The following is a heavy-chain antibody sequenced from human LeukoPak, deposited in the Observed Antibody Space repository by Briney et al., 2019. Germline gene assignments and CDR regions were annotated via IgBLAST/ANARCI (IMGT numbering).Heavy chain of an antibody. CDR1: GASVSGSNYY. CDR3: ARDYQGGYGDKTVDY. J-gene: IGHJ4*02. D-gene: IGHD5-18*01. Sequence: SETLSLTCAVSGASVSGSNYYWGWIRQPPGKGLEWIGNIYSSGSTYYNPSLKSRVTISVDTPKNQFSLKLSSVTAADTAVYYCARDYQGGYGDKTVDYWGQGTLVTVSS. V-gene: IGHV4-39*07. CDR2: IYSSGST.